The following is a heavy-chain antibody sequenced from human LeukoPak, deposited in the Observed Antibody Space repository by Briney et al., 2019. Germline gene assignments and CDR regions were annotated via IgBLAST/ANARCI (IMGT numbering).Heavy chain of an antibody. V-gene: IGHV5-51*01. CDR2: IYPGDSDT. Sequence: GESLKISCKGSGYTFTSFWIGWVRQMPGKGLEWIGIIYPGDSDTRYSPSFQGRVTISVVKTITTAYLQWSSLKASDTAMYYCASGSGYSGDFDIWGQGTMVTVSS. J-gene: IGHJ3*02. D-gene: IGHD3-3*01. CDR3: ASGSGYSGDFDI. CDR1: GYTFTSFW.